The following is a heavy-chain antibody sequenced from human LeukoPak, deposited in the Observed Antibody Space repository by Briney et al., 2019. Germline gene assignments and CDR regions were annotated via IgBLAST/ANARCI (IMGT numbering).Heavy chain of an antibody. J-gene: IGHJ4*02. D-gene: IGHD2-15*01. Sequence: PGGSLRLSCAASGFTFSDFAMSWVRQSPGKGLEWVSSITTSGESTYYADSVKGRFAISRDNSESTLYLQMHSLRIEDSAVYYCAKRLSRGYYGKLIFDYWGQGALVTASS. CDR1: GFTFSDFA. V-gene: IGHV3-23*01. CDR2: ITTSGEST. CDR3: AKRLSRGYYGKLIFDY.